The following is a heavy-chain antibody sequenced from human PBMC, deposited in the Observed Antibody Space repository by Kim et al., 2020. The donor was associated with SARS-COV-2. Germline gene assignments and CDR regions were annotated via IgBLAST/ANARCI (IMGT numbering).Heavy chain of an antibody. V-gene: IGHV3-23*03. CDR2: ISTDGAGT. Sequence: GGSLRLSCAASGFTFSNCAMSWVRQAPGKGLEWVSLISTDGAGTYYPDSVKGRFTISRDNSRSALYLQMNILRAEDTAIYYCAKGLPGSFTVEVWGQGTMVTVSS. CDR1: GFTFSNCA. J-gene: IGHJ3*01. D-gene: IGHD2-8*02. CDR3: AKGLPGSFTVEV.